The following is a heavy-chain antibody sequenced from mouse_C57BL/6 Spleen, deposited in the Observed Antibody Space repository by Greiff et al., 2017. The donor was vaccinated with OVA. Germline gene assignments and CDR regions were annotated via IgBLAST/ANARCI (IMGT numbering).Heavy chain of an antibody. J-gene: IGHJ4*01. CDR1: GFTFSDYG. Sequence: DVKLVESGGGLVKPGGSLKLSCAASGFTFSDYGMHWVRQAPEKGLEWVAYISSGSSTIYYADTVKGRFTISRDNAKNTLFLQMTSLRSEDTAMYYCARVPGTGYAMDYWGQGTSVTVSS. D-gene: IGHD4-1*01. V-gene: IGHV5-17*01. CDR3: ARVPGTGYAMDY. CDR2: ISSGSSTI.